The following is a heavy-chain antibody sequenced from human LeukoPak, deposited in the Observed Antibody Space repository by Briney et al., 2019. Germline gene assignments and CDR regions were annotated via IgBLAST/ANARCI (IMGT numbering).Heavy chain of an antibody. D-gene: IGHD3-10*01. CDR2: IYYSGST. CDR3: ARAYYYGSGSYAFDI. Sequence: GSLRLSCTASESTFDHAMHWVRQPPGKGLEWIGYIYYSGSTNHNPSLKSRVTISVDTSKNQFSLKLSSVTAADTAVYFCARAYYYGSGSYAFDIWGQGTMVTVSS. J-gene: IGHJ3*02. V-gene: IGHV4-59*11. CDR1: ESTFDHA.